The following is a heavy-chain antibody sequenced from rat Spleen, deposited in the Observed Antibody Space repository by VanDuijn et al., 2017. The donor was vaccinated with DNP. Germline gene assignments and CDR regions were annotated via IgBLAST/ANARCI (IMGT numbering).Heavy chain of an antibody. CDR3: TRLPGYNIYWFAH. J-gene: IGHJ3*01. CDR2: IAEGGTT. Sequence: QVQLKESGPGLLQPSQTLSLTCTVSGFSLASYGVSWVRQSPGKGLEWVAAIAEGGTTYYNSALKSRLSISRDTSKGQVFLKMDSVQAEDTAIYFCTRLPGYNIYWFAHWGQGTLVTVSS. CDR1: GFSLASYG. D-gene: IGHD1-4*01. V-gene: IGHV2S12*01.